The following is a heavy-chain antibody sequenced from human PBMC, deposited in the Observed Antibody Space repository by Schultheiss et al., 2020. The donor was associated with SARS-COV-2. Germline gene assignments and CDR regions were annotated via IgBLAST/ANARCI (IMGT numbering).Heavy chain of an antibody. CDR2: IIPNSGGT. J-gene: IGHJ3*02. CDR1: GYTFTGYY. V-gene: IGHV1-2*02. CDR3: ARDRSIAVAGYHDAFDI. Sequence: ASVKVSCKASGYTFTGYYMHWVRQAPGQGLEWMGRIIPNSGGTNYAQKFQGRVTMTRDTSISTAYMELSRLRSEDTAVYYCARDRSIAVAGYHDAFDIWGQGTMVTVSS. D-gene: IGHD6-19*01.